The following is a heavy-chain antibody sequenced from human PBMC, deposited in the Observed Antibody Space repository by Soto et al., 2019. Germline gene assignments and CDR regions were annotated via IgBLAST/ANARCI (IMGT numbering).Heavy chain of an antibody. D-gene: IGHD3-3*01. V-gene: IGHV3-23*01. CDR1: GFTFSSYA. Sequence: GGSLRLSCAASGFTFSSYAMSWGRQAPGKGLEWVSAISGSGGSTYYADSVKGRFTISRDNSKNTLYLQMNGLRAEDTAVYYCAKGGKRITIFGVVIFDYWGQGTLVTVSS. J-gene: IGHJ4*02. CDR3: AKGGKRITIFGVVIFDY. CDR2: ISGSGGST.